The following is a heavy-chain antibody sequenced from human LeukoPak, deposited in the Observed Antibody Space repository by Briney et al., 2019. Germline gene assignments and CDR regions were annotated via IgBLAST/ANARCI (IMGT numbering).Heavy chain of an antibody. CDR1: GFTFSNYA. D-gene: IGHD1-14*01. V-gene: IGHV3-23*01. J-gene: IGHJ4*02. CDR2: ISGSRGNT. CDR3: AKPAKTDYTDY. Sequence: GGSLRLSCAASGFTFSNYAVKWVRQAPGKGLEWVSAISGSRGNTYYADSVTGRFTISRDNSKNTLYLQMNSLRAEYTALYYCAKPAKTDYTDYWGQGTLVTVSS.